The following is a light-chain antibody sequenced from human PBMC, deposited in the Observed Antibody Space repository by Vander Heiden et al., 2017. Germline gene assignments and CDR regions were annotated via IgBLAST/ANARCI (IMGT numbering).Light chain of an antibody. CDR3: YSYTSSSIVV. V-gene: IGLV2-14*01. CDR2: DVS. J-gene: IGLJ2*01. CDR1: SSDVGGYNY. Sequence: QSALTQPASVSGSPGQSITISCTGTSSDVGGYNYVSWYQQHPGKAPNLLFYDVSSRTAGVATRFSASKAGNTASLTISGLEAEDAADYYCYSYTSSSIVVFGGGTKLTVL.